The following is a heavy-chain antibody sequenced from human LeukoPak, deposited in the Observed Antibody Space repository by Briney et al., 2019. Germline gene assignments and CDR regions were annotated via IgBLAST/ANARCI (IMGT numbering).Heavy chain of an antibody. CDR2: INPNSGGT. CDR1: GYTFTGYY. J-gene: IGHJ4*02. Sequence: ASVKVSCKASGYTFTGYYMHWVRQAPGQGLEWMGWINPNSGGTNYAQKFQGRVTMTRDTSISTAYMELSRLRSDDTAMYYCARILTTATTMDYWGQGTLVTVSS. V-gene: IGHV1-2*02. CDR3: ARILTTATTMDY. D-gene: IGHD4-17*01.